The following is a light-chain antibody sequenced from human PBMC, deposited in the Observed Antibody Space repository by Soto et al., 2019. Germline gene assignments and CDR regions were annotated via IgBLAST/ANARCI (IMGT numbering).Light chain of an antibody. Sequence: QSALTQPPSASGSPGQSVTISCTGTSSDIGGYNYVSWYQQHPGKAPKLMIYEVSKRPSGVPDRFSGSKSGNTASLTVSGLHAEEGADYYCSSYAGSNNVVFGGGTKVTVL. CDR2: EVS. CDR1: SSDIGGYNY. J-gene: IGLJ2*01. CDR3: SSYAGSNNVV. V-gene: IGLV2-8*01.